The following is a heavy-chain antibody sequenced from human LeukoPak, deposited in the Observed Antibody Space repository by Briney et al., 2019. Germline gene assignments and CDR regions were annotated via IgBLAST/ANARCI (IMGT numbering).Heavy chain of an antibody. CDR1: GGSISSYY. D-gene: IGHD3-22*01. Sequence: SETLSLTCTVSGGSISSYYWAWIRQPPGKGLEWIGSIYYSGNTYYKSSLKSRVTIAVDTSKNQFSLKLNSVTAADTAVYYCARESYYDSSGYSHDAFDIWGQGTMVTVSS. J-gene: IGHJ3*02. CDR2: IYYSGNT. CDR3: ARESYYDSSGYSHDAFDI. V-gene: IGHV4-39*07.